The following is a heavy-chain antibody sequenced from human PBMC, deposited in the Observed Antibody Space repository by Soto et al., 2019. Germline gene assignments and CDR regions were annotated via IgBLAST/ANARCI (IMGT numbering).Heavy chain of an antibody. CDR1: GGSMRNYY. V-gene: IGHV4-59*01. Sequence: PSETLSLTCSVSGGSMRNYYWNWIRQPPGRGLEWIGYVYHSGSTIYNPSLKSRVSMSVDVSRNHFSLTLHSVTAADTAVYFCTSSYSTSSSPDYWGQGTLVTVSS. J-gene: IGHJ4*02. CDR3: TSSYSTSSSPDY. CDR2: VYHSGST. D-gene: IGHD6-6*01.